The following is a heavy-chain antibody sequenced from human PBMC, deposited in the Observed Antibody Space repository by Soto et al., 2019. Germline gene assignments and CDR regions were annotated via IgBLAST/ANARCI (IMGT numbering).Heavy chain of an antibody. CDR3: ARMRDIVVVPAAIQLAPTPPDSGQGFDY. Sequence: SGPTLVNPTQTLTLTCTFSGFSLSTSGVGVGWIRQPPGKALEWLALIYWNDDKRCSPSLKSRLTITKDTSKNQVVLTMTNMDPVDTATYYCARMRDIVVVPAAIQLAPTPPDSGQGFDYWGQGTLVTVSS. CDR1: GFSLSTSGVG. V-gene: IGHV2-5*01. J-gene: IGHJ4*02. CDR2: IYWNDDK. D-gene: IGHD2-2*01.